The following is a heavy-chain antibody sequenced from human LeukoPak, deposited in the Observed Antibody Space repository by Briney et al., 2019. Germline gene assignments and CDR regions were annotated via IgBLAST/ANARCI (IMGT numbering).Heavy chain of an antibody. D-gene: IGHD3-3*01. V-gene: IGHV4-30-4*01. Sequence: SQTLSLTCTVSGGSISSGDYYWSWIRQPPGKGLEWIGYIYYSGSTYYNPSLKRRVTISVDTSKNQFSLKLSSVTAADTAVYYCARDPVYYDFSRGFDYWGQGTLVTVSS. CDR3: ARDPVYYDFSRGFDY. J-gene: IGHJ4*02. CDR1: GGSISSGDYY. CDR2: IYYSGST.